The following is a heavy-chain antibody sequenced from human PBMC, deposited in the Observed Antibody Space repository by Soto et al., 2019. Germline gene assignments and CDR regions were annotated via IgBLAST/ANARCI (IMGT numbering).Heavy chain of an antibody. J-gene: IGHJ3*02. CDR1: GFTFSSYG. Sequence: GGSLRLSCAASGFTFSSYGMHWVRQAPGKGLEWVAVISYDGSNKYYADSVKGRFTISRDNSKNTLYLQMNSLRAEDTAVYYCAKEGYYYDSSGYPLLAFDIWGQGTMVTVSS. D-gene: IGHD3-22*01. CDR3: AKEGYYYDSSGYPLLAFDI. CDR2: ISYDGSNK. V-gene: IGHV3-30*18.